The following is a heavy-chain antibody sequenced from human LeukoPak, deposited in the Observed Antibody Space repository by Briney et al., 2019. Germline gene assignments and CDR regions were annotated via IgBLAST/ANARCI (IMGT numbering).Heavy chain of an antibody. CDR1: GGSISSYY. CDR2: IYYSGST. Sequence: SETLSLTCTVSGGSISSYYWSWIRQPPGKGLEWIGYIYYSGSTNYNPSLKSRVTISVDTSKNQFSLKLSSVTTADTAVYYCARGYDTIFGVVITDDAFDIWGQGTMVTVSS. J-gene: IGHJ3*02. CDR3: ARGYDTIFGVVITDDAFDI. D-gene: IGHD3-3*01. V-gene: IGHV4-59*01.